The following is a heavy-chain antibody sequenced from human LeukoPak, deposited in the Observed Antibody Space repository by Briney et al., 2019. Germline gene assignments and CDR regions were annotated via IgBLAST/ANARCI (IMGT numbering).Heavy chain of an antibody. J-gene: IGHJ4*02. CDR1: GFTFSSYA. CDR2: ISGSGGST. D-gene: IGHD3-22*01. CDR3: AKDEISSYYYDSSGYYYN. Sequence: GGFLRLSCAASGFTFSSYAMSWVRQAPGKGLEWVSAISGSGGSTYYADSVKGRFTISRDNSKNTLYLQMNSLRAEDTAVYYCAKDEISSYYYDSSGYYYNWGQGTLVTVSS. V-gene: IGHV3-23*01.